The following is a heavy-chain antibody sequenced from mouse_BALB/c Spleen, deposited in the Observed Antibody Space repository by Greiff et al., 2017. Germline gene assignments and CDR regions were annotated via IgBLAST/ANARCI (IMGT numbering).Heavy chain of an antibody. CDR2: ISSGSSTI. D-gene: IGHD2-4*01. CDR3: ARSGTMITTRKAMDY. CDR1: GFTFSSFG. V-gene: IGHV5-17*02. Sequence: EVKLVESGGGLVQPGGSRKLSCAASGFTFSSFGMHWVRQAPEKGLEWVAYISSGSSTIYYADTVKGRFTISRDNPKNTLFLQMTSLRSEDTAMYYCARSGTMITTRKAMDYWGQGTSVTVSS. J-gene: IGHJ4*01.